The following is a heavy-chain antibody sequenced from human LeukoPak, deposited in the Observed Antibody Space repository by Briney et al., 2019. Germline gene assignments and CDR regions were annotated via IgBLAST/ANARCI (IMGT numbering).Heavy chain of an antibody. CDR2: INPYSVGT. Sequence: ASVKVSCEASGYSFTGYYMHLVRQAPGQGLEWMGLINPYSVGTNYAQKFQGRVTITRDTSIRTAYMELSRLRSDDTAVYYCARAWLRLNPYFDYWGQGTLVTVSS. D-gene: IGHD5-12*01. V-gene: IGHV1-2*02. J-gene: IGHJ4*02. CDR1: GYSFTGYY. CDR3: ARAWLRLNPYFDY.